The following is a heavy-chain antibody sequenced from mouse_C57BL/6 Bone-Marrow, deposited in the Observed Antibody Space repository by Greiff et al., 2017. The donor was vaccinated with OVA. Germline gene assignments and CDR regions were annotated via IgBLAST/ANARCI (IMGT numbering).Heavy chain of an antibody. D-gene: IGHD1-1*01. CDR3: ASPYYGSSLYWYFDV. Sequence: VQLQQSGPELVKPGASVKISCKASGYTFTDYYMNWVKQSHGKSLEWIGDINPNNGGTSYNQKFKGKATLTVDKSSSTAYMELRSLTSEDSAVYYCASPYYGSSLYWYFDVWGTGTTVTVSS. CDR2: INPNNGGT. J-gene: IGHJ1*03. CDR1: GYTFTDYY. V-gene: IGHV1-26*01.